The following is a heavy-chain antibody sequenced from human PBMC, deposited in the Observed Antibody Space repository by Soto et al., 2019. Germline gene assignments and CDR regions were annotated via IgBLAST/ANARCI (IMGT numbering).Heavy chain of an antibody. Sequence: PGGSLRLSCAASGFTFDDFAMCWVRQVPGRGLEWISLVNWDGDTTFYADSVKGRFIISRDNSKNSVYLQMNSLRSDDSAIYYCAKGATVTTHYQYYGMDVWGRGTTV. CDR1: GFTFDDFA. CDR3: AKGATVTTHYQYYGMDV. D-gene: IGHD4-17*01. CDR2: VNWDGDTT. J-gene: IGHJ6*02. V-gene: IGHV3-43D*04.